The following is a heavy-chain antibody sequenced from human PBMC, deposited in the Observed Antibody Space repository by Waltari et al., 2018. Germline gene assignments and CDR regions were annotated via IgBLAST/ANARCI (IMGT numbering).Heavy chain of an antibody. J-gene: IGHJ2*01. CDR1: GFTVSSNY. CDR3: ARGGDYYDSSGHPTMSWYFDL. CDR2: IYSGGST. D-gene: IGHD3-22*01. V-gene: IGHV3-53*01. Sequence: EVQLVESGGGLIQPGGSLRLSCAASGFTVSSNYMSWVRQAPGTGRGWVSVIYSGGSTYYADSVKGRFTISRDNSKNTLYLQMNSLRAEDTAVYYCARGGDYYDSSGHPTMSWYFDLWGRGTLVTVSS.